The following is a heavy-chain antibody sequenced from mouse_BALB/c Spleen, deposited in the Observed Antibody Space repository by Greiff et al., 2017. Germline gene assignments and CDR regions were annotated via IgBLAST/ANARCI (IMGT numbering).Heavy chain of an antibody. D-gene: IGHD1-1*01. CDR1: GYTFTSYW. CDR2: IFPGTGTT. V-gene: IGHV1S132*01. J-gene: IGHJ4*01. Sequence: QVQLQQSGAELVKPGASVKLSCKTSGYTFTSYWIQWVKQRPGQGLGWIGEIFPGTGTTYYNEKFKGKATLTIDTSSSTAYMQLSSLTSEDSAVYFCARGRYYGSSYSAMDYWGQGTSVTVSS. CDR3: ARGRYYGSSYSAMDY.